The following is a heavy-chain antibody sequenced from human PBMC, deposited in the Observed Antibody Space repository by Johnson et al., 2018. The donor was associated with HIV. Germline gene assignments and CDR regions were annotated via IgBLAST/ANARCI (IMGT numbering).Heavy chain of an antibody. CDR1: GFTFSSYA. CDR3: ARGQLQWPASVNDGFDI. D-gene: IGHD6-19*01. V-gene: IGHV3-7*01. CDR2: IKQDGSEK. Sequence: VQLVESGGGLVQPGGSLRLSCAASGFTFSSYAMSWVRQAPGKGLEWVANIKQDGSEKYYVDSVKVRFTISRDNAENSLYLQMNSLRAEDTAVYYCARGQLQWPASVNDGFDIWGQGTMVTVSS. J-gene: IGHJ3*02.